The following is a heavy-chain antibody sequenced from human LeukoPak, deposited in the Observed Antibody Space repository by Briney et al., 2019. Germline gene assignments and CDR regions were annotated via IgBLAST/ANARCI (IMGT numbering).Heavy chain of an antibody. CDR1: AFSFSSYG. Sequence: AGGSLRPSCAASAFSFSSYGMNWVRQAPGKGLEWISYISSSGNSKYYADSVKGRFTVSRDNVWKSLYLQMDSLRAEDTAVYYCARRITISGVGYYMDVWGKGTTVTVSS. CDR3: ARRITISGVGYYMDV. D-gene: IGHD3-3*01. V-gene: IGHV3-48*01. CDR2: ISSSGNSK. J-gene: IGHJ6*03.